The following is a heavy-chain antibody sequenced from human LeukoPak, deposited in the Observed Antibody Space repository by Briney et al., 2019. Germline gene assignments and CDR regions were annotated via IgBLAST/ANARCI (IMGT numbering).Heavy chain of an antibody. V-gene: IGHV3-74*01. CDR2: INSDGSST. Sequence: GGSLRLSCAASGFTVSSNYMSWVRQAPGKGLVWVSRINSDGSSTSYADSVKGRFTISRDNAKNTLYLQMNSLRAEDTAVYYCARDEDGYKAGDYWGQGTLVTVSS. CDR3: ARDEDGYKAGDY. J-gene: IGHJ4*02. D-gene: IGHD5-24*01. CDR1: GFTVSSNY.